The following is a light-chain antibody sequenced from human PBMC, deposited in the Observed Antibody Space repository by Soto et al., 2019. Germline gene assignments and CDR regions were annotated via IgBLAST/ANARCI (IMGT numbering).Light chain of an antibody. Sequence: QAVVTQEPSLTVSPGGTVTLTCGSSTGAVTSGHYPYWFQQKPGQAPKTLIYDTRNKHSWTPARFSGSLLGGKAALTLSGAQPEDEADYYCLLSYSGAYVFGTGTKLTVL. V-gene: IGLV7-46*01. CDR2: DTR. J-gene: IGLJ1*01. CDR3: LLSYSGAYV. CDR1: TGAVTSGHY.